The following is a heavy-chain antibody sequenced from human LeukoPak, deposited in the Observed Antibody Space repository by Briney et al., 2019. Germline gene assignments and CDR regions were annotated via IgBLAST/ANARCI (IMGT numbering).Heavy chain of an antibody. J-gene: IGHJ2*01. CDR1: GGSISSGDYY. Sequence: PSQTLSLTCTVSGGSISSGDYYWSWIRQPPGKGLEWIAYIYYSGRTYYNPSLKSRVTISVDTSNNQFSLKLSSVTAADTAVYYCARGLQGYWYFDLWGRGNLVTVSS. CDR3: ARGLQGYWYFDL. V-gene: IGHV4-30-4*01. CDR2: IYYSGRT. D-gene: IGHD5-24*01.